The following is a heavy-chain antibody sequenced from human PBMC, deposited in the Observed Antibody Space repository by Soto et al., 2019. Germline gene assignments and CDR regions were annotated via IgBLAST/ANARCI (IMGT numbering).Heavy chain of an antibody. CDR2: INPRDGST. J-gene: IGHJ4*02. D-gene: IGHD2-15*01. V-gene: IGHV1-46*01. CDR3: ARVDCSGGSCYHLDY. Sequence: ASVKVSCKASGYTFTRYYVRWVRQAPGQGLEWVGIINPRDGSTSYAQNFQGRVTMTRDTSTSTVYMNLNSLRSEDTVVYYCARVDCSGGSCYHLDYWGQGTVVTVSS. CDR1: GYTFTRYY.